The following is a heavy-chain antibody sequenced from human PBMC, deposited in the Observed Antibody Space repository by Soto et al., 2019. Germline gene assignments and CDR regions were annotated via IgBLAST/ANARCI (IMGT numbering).Heavy chain of an antibody. CDR3: ARIRHYYDSSGYYFKAYAFDI. J-gene: IGHJ3*02. V-gene: IGHV3-11*06. CDR2: ISFGSSFT. CDR1: GFTFSDYY. D-gene: IGHD3-22*01. Sequence: LRLSCAASGFTFSDYYMTWLRQAPGKGPECISYISFGSSFTNYADSVKGRFTISRDNSKNTLYLQMNSLRAEDTAVYYCARIRHYYDSSGYYFKAYAFDIWGQGTMVTVSS.